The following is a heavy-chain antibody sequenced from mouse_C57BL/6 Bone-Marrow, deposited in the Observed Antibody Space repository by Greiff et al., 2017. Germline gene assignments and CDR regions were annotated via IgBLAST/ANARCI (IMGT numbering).Heavy chain of an antibody. CDR3: ASLYGSSYYWYFDV. CDR1: GYTFTSYW. D-gene: IGHD1-1*01. CDR2: INPSSGYT. J-gene: IGHJ1*03. Sequence: QVQLQQSGAELAKPGASVKLSCKASGYTFTSYWMHWVKQRPGQGLEWIGYINPSSGYTTYNQKFKDKATLPADKSSSTAYMQLSSLTYEDSAVYYCASLYGSSYYWYFDVWGTGTTVTGSS. V-gene: IGHV1-7*01.